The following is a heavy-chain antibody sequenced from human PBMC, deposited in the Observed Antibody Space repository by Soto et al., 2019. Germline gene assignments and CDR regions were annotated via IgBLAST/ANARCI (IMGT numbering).Heavy chain of an antibody. J-gene: IGHJ4*02. CDR3: ARARLLVGLGYYFDY. V-gene: IGHV3-66*01. CDR1: GFTVSSNY. D-gene: IGHD1-26*01. CDR2: IYSGGST. Sequence: GGSLRLSCAAPGFTVSSNYMSWVRQAPGKGLEWVSVIYSGGSTYYADSVKGRFTISRDNSKNTLYLQMNSLRAEDTAVYYCARARLLVGLGYYFDYWGQGTLVTVSS.